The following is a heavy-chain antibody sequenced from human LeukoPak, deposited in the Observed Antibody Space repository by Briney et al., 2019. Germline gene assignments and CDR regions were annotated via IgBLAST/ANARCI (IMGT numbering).Heavy chain of an antibody. V-gene: IGHV1-2*02. CDR2: INPYSGGT. CDR1: GYTFTGYY. D-gene: IGHD6-19*01. CDR3: AREPPQDSSGEFDY. J-gene: IGHJ4*02. Sequence: ASVTVSCKASGYTFTGYYMHWVRQAPGQGLEWMGWINPYSGGTNYAQKFQGRVTMTRDTSISTAYMELSRLRSDDTAVYYCAREPPQDSSGEFDYWGQGTLVTVSS.